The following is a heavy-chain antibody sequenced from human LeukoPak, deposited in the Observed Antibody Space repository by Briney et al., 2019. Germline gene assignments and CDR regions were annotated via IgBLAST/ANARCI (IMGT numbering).Heavy chain of an antibody. D-gene: IGHD4-23*01. CDR1: GGTFSSYA. Sequence: ASVKVSCKASGGTFSSYAISWVRQAPGQGLEWMGIINPSGGSTSYAQKFQGRVTMTRDTSTSTVYMELSSLRSEDTAVYYCARDGLRGYGGNCLYWGQGTLVTVSS. V-gene: IGHV1-46*01. J-gene: IGHJ4*02. CDR2: INPSGGST. CDR3: ARDGLRGYGGNCLY.